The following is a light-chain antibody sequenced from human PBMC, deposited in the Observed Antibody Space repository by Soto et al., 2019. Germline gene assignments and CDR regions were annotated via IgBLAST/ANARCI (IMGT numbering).Light chain of an antibody. CDR3: RSYDSSLRVV. CDR1: SANIGAGYD. CDR2: GSS. J-gene: IGLJ2*01. Sequence: QAVLTQPPSLSGAPGQRGTISCTRSSANIGAGYDVHWYHHLPGTAPKLLIYGSSNRPSGVPDRLYGSKSGTSASLPITGREAEDEADYYCRSYDSSLRVVFGGGTTVTVL. V-gene: IGLV1-40*01.